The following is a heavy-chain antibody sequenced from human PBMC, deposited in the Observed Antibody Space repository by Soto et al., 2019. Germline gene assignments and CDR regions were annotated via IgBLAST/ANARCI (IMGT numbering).Heavy chain of an antibody. Sequence: GASVKVSCKASGYTFTSYGISWVRQAPGQGLEWMGWISAYNGNTNYAQKLQGRVTMTTDTSTSTAYMELRSLRSDDTAVYYCARDLGGIVVVVADTAGGYYYYGMDVWGKGTSVTVPQ. D-gene: IGHD2-15*01. V-gene: IGHV1-18*01. J-gene: IGHJ6*04. CDR1: GYTFTSYG. CDR3: ARDLGGIVVVVADTAGGYYYYGMDV. CDR2: ISAYNGNT.